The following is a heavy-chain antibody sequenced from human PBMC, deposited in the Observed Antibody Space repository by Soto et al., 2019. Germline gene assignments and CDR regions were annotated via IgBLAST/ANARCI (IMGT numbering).Heavy chain of an antibody. D-gene: IGHD3-22*01. CDR1: GFTFSIYA. CDR2: ISSSSSYI. J-gene: IGHJ4*02. V-gene: IGHV3-21*01. CDR3: ATGRDYYDSSGPRGGDY. Sequence: GGSRSLSCSASGFTFSIYAMSWVRQAPGKGLEWVSSISSSSSYIYYADSVKGRFTISRDNAKNSLYLQMNSLRAEDTAVYYCATGRDYYDSSGPRGGDYWGQGTLVTVSS.